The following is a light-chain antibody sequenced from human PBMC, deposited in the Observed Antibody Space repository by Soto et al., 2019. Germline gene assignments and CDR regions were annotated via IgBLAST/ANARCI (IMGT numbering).Light chain of an antibody. J-gene: IGLJ1*01. CDR2: NVS. V-gene: IGLV2-14*01. Sequence: QSVLTPAASVSGSPGQSITISCTGTSSALGNYNYVSSYQQFPGKVHNLMIHNVSNRPSGVSNHFSGSKSGNTASLTISGLQAEDEAAYFCTSSTIGSLYVFGTGTKVTVL. CDR1: SSALGNYNY. CDR3: TSSTIGSLYV.